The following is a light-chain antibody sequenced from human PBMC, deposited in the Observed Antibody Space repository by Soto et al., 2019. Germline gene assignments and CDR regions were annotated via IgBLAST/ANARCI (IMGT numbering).Light chain of an antibody. J-gene: IGKJ5*01. CDR2: GAS. CDR3: QQHENLIT. V-gene: IGKV3-15*01. CDR1: QSVRSK. Sequence: EIFLTHSPASLSVSPGEMATLSFGAIQSVRSKVAWYQQKPGQAPSLLIYGASTRATGIPDRFSGSGSGTDFTLTISRLEPEDFAVYYCQQHENLITFGQGTRLEIK.